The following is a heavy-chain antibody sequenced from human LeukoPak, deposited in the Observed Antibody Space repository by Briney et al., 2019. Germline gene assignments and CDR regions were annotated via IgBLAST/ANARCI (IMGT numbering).Heavy chain of an antibody. CDR1: GGSISSSSYY. D-gene: IGHD3-22*01. CDR2: IYYSGST. J-gene: IGHJ4*02. Sequence: SETLSLSCTVSGGSISSSSYYWGWIRQPPGKGLEWIGSIYYSGSTYYNPSLKSRVTISVDTSKNQFSLKLSSVTAADTAVYYCARDVFNYYDSSGYYYGAGTLDYWGQGTLVTVSS. V-gene: IGHV4-39*07. CDR3: ARDVFNYYDSSGYYYGAGTLDY.